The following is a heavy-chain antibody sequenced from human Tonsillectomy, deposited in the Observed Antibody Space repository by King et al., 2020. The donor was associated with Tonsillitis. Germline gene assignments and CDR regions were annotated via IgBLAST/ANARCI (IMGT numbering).Heavy chain of an antibody. CDR2: IIPLLRTS. CDR3: AGRVAVAGKFDY. Sequence: VQLVESGAEVKKPWSSVKVSCKASGDTFSSYAISWVRQAPGQGLEWMGDIIPLLRTSNYAQKVQGRVKVTADEATSTAYMELSSLRSEDTAVYYCAGRVAVAGKFDYWGQATLVTVSS. CDR1: GDTFSSYA. D-gene: IGHD6-19*01. V-gene: IGHV1-69*01. J-gene: IGHJ4*02.